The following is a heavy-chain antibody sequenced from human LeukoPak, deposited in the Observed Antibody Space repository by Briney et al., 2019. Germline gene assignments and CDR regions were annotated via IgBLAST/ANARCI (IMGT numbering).Heavy chain of an antibody. Sequence: GGSLRPSGAASGFTFSSYAMHWVRQAPGKGLEYVSAISINGGSTYYANSVKGRFTISRDNSKSTLYLQMGSLRAEDMAVYYCARAEGYSYGPDYWGQGTLVTVSS. V-gene: IGHV3-64*01. D-gene: IGHD5-18*01. CDR1: GFTFSSYA. CDR2: ISINGGST. CDR3: ARAEGYSYGPDY. J-gene: IGHJ4*02.